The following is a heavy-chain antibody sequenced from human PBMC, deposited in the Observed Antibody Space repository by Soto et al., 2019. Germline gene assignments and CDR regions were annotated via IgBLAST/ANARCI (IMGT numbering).Heavy chain of an antibody. CDR1: GYTFTSYA. D-gene: IGHD3-3*01. Sequence: ASVKVSCKASGYTFTSYAMHWVRQAPGQRLEWMGWINAGNGKTKYSQKFQGRVTITRDTSASTACMELSSLRSEDTAVYYCACSWSGYYYGMDVWGQGTTVTVSS. J-gene: IGHJ6*02. V-gene: IGHV1-3*01. CDR2: INAGNGKT. CDR3: ACSWSGYYYGMDV.